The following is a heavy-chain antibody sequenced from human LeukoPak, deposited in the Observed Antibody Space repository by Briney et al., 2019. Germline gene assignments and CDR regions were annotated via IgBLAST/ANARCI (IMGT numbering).Heavy chain of an antibody. CDR1: GFTFRAYS. CDR3: ARGDGWFGELLNFDN. CDR2: ISSSRSTI. J-gene: IGHJ4*02. V-gene: IGHV3-48*02. Sequence: GGSLRLSCAASGFTFRAYSLNWVPEAPGEGLEWVSYISSSRSTIYYADSVKGRFTISRDNEKNSLYLQMNSLRDEDTGVYYCARGDGWFGELLNFDNWGQGTLVTVSS. D-gene: IGHD3-10*01.